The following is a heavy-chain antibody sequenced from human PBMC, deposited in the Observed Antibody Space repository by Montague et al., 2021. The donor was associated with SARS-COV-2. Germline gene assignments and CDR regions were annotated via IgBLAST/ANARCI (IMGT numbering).Heavy chain of an antibody. CDR3: ARRGSAVWVVTVSAELDY. CDR2: INQSGRT. D-gene: IGHD3-10*01. V-gene: IGHV4-34*01. CDR1: GWSFSGYY. Sequence: SETLSLTCAVYGWSFSGYYWSWIRQPPAKGLEWTGEINQSGRTNNNPSPKSRVIISVDTSKNQLSLMLRSVTAADTAVYYCARRGSAVWVVTVSAELDYWGQGTLVIVSS. J-gene: IGHJ4*02.